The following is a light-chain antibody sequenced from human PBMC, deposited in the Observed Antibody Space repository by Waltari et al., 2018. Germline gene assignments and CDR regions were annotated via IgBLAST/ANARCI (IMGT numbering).Light chain of an antibody. V-gene: IGKV4-1*01. CDR2: WGA. Sequence: DIVVTQSPDSLAVSLGGRAIINCKSSQSVLSSSNYKNHLAWFQQKPGQPPKIRISWGAMREFGVPDRFSGSGSGTYFTLTISSLQPEDAAVYYCQQYYTTPFFGGGTKVEI. CDR3: QQYYTTPF. CDR1: QSVLSSSNYKNH. J-gene: IGKJ4*01.